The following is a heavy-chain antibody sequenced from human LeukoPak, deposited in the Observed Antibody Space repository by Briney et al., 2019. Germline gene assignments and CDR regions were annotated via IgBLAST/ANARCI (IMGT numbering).Heavy chain of an antibody. CDR1: GYSFTSYW. V-gene: IGHV5-10-1*01. CDR3: ARQSKTMVHAIDWFDP. Sequence: GESLKISCKGSGYSFTSYWISWVRQMPGKGLEWMGRIDPSDSYTNYSPSFQGHVTISADKSISTAYLQWSSLKASDTAMYYCARQSKTMVHAIDWFDPWGQGTLVTVSS. CDR2: IDPSDSYT. J-gene: IGHJ5*02. D-gene: IGHD2-8*01.